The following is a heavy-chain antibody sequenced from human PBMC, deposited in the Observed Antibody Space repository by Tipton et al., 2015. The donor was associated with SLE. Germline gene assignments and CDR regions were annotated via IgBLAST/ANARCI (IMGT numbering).Heavy chain of an antibody. J-gene: IGHJ4*02. CDR3: ARRCGKGLCL. CDR2: IYYSGST. CDR1: GGSISSDTFY. Sequence: TLSLPCIVSGGSISSDTFYWGWIRQPPGKGLEWIGTIYYSGSTSYNPSLKSRVTISIDTSNDHFSLRLSSVTAADTAMYYCARRCGKGLCLWGQGTLVTVSS. V-gene: IGHV4-39*07. D-gene: IGHD1-26*01.